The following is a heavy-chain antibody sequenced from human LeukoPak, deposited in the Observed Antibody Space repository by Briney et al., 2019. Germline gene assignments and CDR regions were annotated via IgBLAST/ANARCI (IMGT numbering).Heavy chain of an antibody. D-gene: IGHD1-26*01. Sequence: PGGSLRLSCVASGFTFTDYFMSWVRQAPGKGLEWVASIKHNGGEKYYVDSVKGRFTISRDNAKNSLYLEMNSLRDEDTAVYYCASSGSYRFDYWGQGTLVTVSS. J-gene: IGHJ4*02. CDR1: GFTFTDYF. CDR3: ASSGSYRFDY. V-gene: IGHV3-7*01. CDR2: IKHNGGEK.